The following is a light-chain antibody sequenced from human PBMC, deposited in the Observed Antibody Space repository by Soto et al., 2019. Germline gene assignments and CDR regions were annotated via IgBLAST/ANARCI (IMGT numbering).Light chain of an antibody. CDR3: CSYTPGSTDVV. Sequence: QSVLTQPASVSGSPGQSIAISCTGTSSDVGNYNLVSWYQQHPGRAPKLMIYEDYERPSGISNRFSGSKSGNTASLTISGLQAEDEADYYCCSYTPGSTDVVFGGGTQLTVL. J-gene: IGLJ2*01. V-gene: IGLV2-23*01. CDR1: SSDVGNYNL. CDR2: EDY.